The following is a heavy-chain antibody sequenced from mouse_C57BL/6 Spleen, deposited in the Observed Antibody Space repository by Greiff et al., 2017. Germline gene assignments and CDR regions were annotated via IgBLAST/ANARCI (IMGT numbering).Heavy chain of an antibody. CDR3: ARSPLDY. Sequence: EVQLQQSGPELVKPGASVKISCKASGYSFTGYYMNWVKQSPEKSLEWIGEINPSTGGTTYNQKFKAKATLTVDTSSSTAYMQLKSLTSEDSAVYYCARSPLDYWGQGTTLTVSS. CDR1: GYSFTGYY. CDR2: INPSTGGT. J-gene: IGHJ2*01. V-gene: IGHV1-42*01.